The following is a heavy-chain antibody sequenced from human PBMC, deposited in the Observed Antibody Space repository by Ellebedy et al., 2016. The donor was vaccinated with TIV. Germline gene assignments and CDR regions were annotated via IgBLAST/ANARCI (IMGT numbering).Heavy chain of an antibody. CDR3: ARDPSWWWSCLDV. D-gene: IGHD2-21*01. CDR1: GDSVSDSSTT. Sequence: MPSETLSLTCAISGDSVSDSSTTWNWLRQSPSRGLEWLGRAYSRSKWLNDYAVSVKGRISIRPDTSKNQISLQLASVTPEDTAVYYSARDPSWWWSCLDVWGQGTTVTVSS. J-gene: IGHJ6*02. V-gene: IGHV6-1*01. CDR2: AYSRSKWLN.